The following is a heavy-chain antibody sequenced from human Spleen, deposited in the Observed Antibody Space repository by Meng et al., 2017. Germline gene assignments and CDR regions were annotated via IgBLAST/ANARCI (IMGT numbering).Heavy chain of an antibody. D-gene: IGHD3-9*01. V-gene: IGHV1-3*01. J-gene: IGHJ4*02. CDR3: ARVDVTGPGDY. CDR2: INAGNGNT. Sequence: QMQLVQSGSELKKPGASVKVSCKASGYTFTSFGINWVRQAPGQRLEWMGWINAGNGNTRYSQRFQGRVTLTRDTSASTAYMELSSLRSTAVYYCARVDVTGPGDYWGQGTLVTVSS. CDR1: GYTFTSFG.